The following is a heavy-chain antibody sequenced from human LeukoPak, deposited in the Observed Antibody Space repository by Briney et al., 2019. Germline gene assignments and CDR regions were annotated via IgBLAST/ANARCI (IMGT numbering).Heavy chain of an antibody. Sequence: GGSLRLSCAASGFTFSSYATHWVRQAPGKGLEWVAVISYDGSNKYYADSVKGRFTISRDNSKNTLYLQMNSLRAEDTAVYYCAKDRAVLLWFGELDHFDYWGQGTLVTVSS. V-gene: IGHV3-30-3*01. D-gene: IGHD3-10*01. CDR1: GFTFSSYA. CDR3: AKDRAVLLWFGELDHFDY. J-gene: IGHJ4*02. CDR2: ISYDGSNK.